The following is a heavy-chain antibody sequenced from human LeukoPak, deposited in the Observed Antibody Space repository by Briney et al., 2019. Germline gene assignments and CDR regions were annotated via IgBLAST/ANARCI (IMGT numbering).Heavy chain of an antibody. D-gene: IGHD3-10*01. CDR1: GGTFSSYT. CDR2: IIPIFGTA. J-gene: IGHJ6*04. Sequence: ASVKVSCKASGGTFSSYTISWVRQAPGQGLEWMGGIIPIFGTANYAQKFQGRVTITADESTSTAYMELSSLRSEDTAVYYCARAETLLWFGDVWGKGTTVTVSS. CDR3: ARAETLLWFGDV. V-gene: IGHV1-69*13.